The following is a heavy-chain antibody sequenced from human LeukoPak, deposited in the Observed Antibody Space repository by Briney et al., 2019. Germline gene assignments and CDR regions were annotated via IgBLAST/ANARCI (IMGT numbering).Heavy chain of an antibody. Sequence: GASVKVSCKASGYTFTSYGISWVRQAPGQGLEWMGIINPSGGSTSYAQKFQGRVTMTRDMSTSTVYMELSSLTSEDTAVYYCAREAPGTMYFDYWGQGSLVTVSS. D-gene: IGHD1-1*01. CDR1: GYTFTSYG. J-gene: IGHJ4*02. CDR3: AREAPGTMYFDY. CDR2: INPSGGST. V-gene: IGHV1-46*01.